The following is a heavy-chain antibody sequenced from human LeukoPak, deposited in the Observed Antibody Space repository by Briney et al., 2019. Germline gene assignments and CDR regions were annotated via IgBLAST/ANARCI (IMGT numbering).Heavy chain of an antibody. D-gene: IGHD3-10*01. V-gene: IGHV4-39*01. CDR1: GGSINSGTYD. CDR3: ARHGSAIDYFDY. CDR2: FYYSGSP. Sequence: SETLSLTCAVSGGSINSGTYDWGWIRQPPGKGLEWIGSFYYSGSPYYNPSLKSRVTISVDTSKDQFSLRLSSVTAADTAMYYCARHGSAIDYFDYWGQGTLVTVSS. J-gene: IGHJ4*02.